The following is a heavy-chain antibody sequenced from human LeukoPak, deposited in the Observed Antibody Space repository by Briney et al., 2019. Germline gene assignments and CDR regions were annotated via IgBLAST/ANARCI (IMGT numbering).Heavy chain of an antibody. CDR3: STRPPYFETGGQLY. CDR1: GFTFSYAW. J-gene: IGHJ4*02. CDR2: IKSRNDGGTT. D-gene: IGHD2-8*02. V-gene: IGHV3-15*01. Sequence: KPGGSLRLSCAATGFTFSYAWMTWVRQAPGKAPEWVGRIKSRNDGGTTDYAAPVKGRFTISRDDSKNTLYLQMNSLKTEDTAMYYCSTRPPYFETGGQLYWGQGALVTVSS.